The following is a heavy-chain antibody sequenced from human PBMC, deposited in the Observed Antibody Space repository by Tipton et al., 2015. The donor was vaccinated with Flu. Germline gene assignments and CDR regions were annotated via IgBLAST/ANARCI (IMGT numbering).Heavy chain of an antibody. Sequence: LRLSCTVSGGSISSYYWSWIRQPPGKGLEWIGYIYYSGSTNYNPSLKSRVTILVDTSKNQFSLKLSSVTAADTAVYYCARADSGYGHFDYWGQGTLDTVSS. CDR3: ARADSGYGHFDY. J-gene: IGHJ4*02. V-gene: IGHV4-59*01. CDR1: GGSISSYY. CDR2: IYYSGST. D-gene: IGHD5-12*01.